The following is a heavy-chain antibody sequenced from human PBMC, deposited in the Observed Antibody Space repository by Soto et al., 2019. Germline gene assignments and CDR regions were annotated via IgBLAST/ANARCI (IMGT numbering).Heavy chain of an antibody. CDR2: SIPIFGTA. D-gene: IGHD6-19*01. Sequence: QVQLVQSGAEVKKPGSSVKVSCKASGGTFSSYAISWVRQAPGQGLEWMGGSIPIFGTANYAQKFQGRVTITADKSTSTAYMERRSLRSEDTAVYYCARVPPATGIAVAGTHYWYFDLWGRGTLVTVSS. CDR1: GGTFSSYA. V-gene: IGHV1-69*06. CDR3: ARVPPATGIAVAGTHYWYFDL. J-gene: IGHJ2*01.